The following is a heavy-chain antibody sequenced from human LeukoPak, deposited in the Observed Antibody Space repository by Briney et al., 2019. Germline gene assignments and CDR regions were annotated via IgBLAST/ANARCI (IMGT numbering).Heavy chain of an antibody. Sequence: PGGSLRLSCAASGFTFSSYGMHWVRQAPGKGLEWVAFIRYDGSNKYYADSVKGRFTISRDNSKNTLYLQMNSLRAEDTAVYYCAKDHRRLTIVGATTHFDYWGQGTLVTVSS. J-gene: IGHJ4*02. V-gene: IGHV3-30*02. CDR3: AKDHRRLTIVGATTHFDY. CDR1: GFTFSSYG. D-gene: IGHD1-26*01. CDR2: IRYDGSNK.